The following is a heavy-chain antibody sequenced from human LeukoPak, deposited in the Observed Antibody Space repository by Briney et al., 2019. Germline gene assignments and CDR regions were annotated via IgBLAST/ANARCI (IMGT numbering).Heavy chain of an antibody. V-gene: IGHV3-23*01. CDR1: GFTFSSYA. J-gene: IGHJ4*02. Sequence: PGGSLRLSCAASGFTFSSYAMSWVRQAPGKGLEWVSAISGSGGSTYYADSVKGRFTISRDNSKNTLYLQMNSLRAEDTAVYYCARDLYYDRSGYKKWGQGTLVTVSS. CDR3: ARDLYYDRSGYKK. D-gene: IGHD3-22*01. CDR2: ISGSGGST.